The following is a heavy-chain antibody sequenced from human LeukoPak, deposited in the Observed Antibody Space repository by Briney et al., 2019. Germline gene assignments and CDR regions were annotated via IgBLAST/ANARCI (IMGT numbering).Heavy chain of an antibody. CDR3: ARDRIEQLAHKTLYYYYYYMDV. V-gene: IGHV4-61*02. J-gene: IGHJ6*03. CDR2: IYTSGST. D-gene: IGHD6-6*01. Sequence: TLSLTCTVSGGSISSGSYYWSWIRQPAGKGLEWIGRIYTSGSTNYNPSLKSPVTISVDTSKNQFSLKLSSVTAADTAVYYCARDRIEQLAHKTLYYYYYYMDVWGKGTTVTVSS. CDR1: GGSISSGSYY.